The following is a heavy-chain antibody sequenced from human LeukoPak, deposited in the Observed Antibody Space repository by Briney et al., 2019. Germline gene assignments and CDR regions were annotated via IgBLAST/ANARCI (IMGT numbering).Heavy chain of an antibody. CDR3: ARRSGERWLQPYYFDY. J-gene: IGHJ4*02. CDR1: GGSISSYY. V-gene: IGHV4-59*08. Sequence: PSETLSLTCTVSGGSISSYYWSWIRQPPGKGLEWIGYIYYSGSTNYNPSLKSRVTISVDTSKNQFSLKLSSVTAADTAVYYCARRSGERWLQPYYFDYWGQGTLVTVSS. D-gene: IGHD5-24*01. CDR2: IYYSGST.